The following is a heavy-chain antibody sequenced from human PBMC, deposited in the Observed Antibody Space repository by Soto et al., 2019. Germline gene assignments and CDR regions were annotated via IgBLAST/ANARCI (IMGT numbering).Heavy chain of an antibody. Sequence: PSETLSLTCTVSGGSISSGDYYWSWIRQPPGKGLEWIGYIYYSGSTYYNPSLKSRVTISVDTSKNQFSLKLSSVTAADTAVYYCASVAGGFSPYFDYWGQGTLVTVSS. J-gene: IGHJ4*02. D-gene: IGHD2-15*01. CDR1: GGSISSGDYY. V-gene: IGHV4-30-4*01. CDR2: IYYSGST. CDR3: ASVAGGFSPYFDY.